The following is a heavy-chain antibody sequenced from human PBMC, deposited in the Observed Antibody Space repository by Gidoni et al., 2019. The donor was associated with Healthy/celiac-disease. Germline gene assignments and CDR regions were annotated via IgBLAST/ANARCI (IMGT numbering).Heavy chain of an antibody. CDR2: IYTSGST. J-gene: IGHJ4*02. D-gene: IGHD6-13*01. Sequence: QVQLQESGPGLVKPSETLSLTCTVSGGSISSYYWTWLRQPAGKGLEWIGRIYTSGSTNYNPSLKSRVTMLVDTSKNQFSLKLSSVTAADTAVYYCARGIAIAPLFDYWGQGTLVTVSS. V-gene: IGHV4-4*07. CDR1: GGSISSYY. CDR3: ARGIAIAPLFDY.